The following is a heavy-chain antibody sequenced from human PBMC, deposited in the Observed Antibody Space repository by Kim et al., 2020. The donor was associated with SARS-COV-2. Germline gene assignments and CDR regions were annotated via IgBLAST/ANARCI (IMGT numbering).Heavy chain of an antibody. CDR3: AREINHRFDY. Sequence: SETLSLTCTVSGGSIRSDGYYWSWIRQHPGKGLEWIGFIYYSGSTYGNPSLKSRVIMSVDTSKNQFSLKLTSVTAADTAVYYCAREINHRFDYWGQGTLV. V-gene: IGHV4-31*03. J-gene: IGHJ4*02. CDR2: IYYSGST. CDR1: GGSIRSDGYY. D-gene: IGHD3-16*01.